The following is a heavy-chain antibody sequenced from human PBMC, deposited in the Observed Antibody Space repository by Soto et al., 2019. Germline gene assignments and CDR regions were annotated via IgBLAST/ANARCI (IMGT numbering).Heavy chain of an antibody. D-gene: IGHD3-3*01. J-gene: IGHJ6*02. CDR2: IYYSGST. CDR3: ARDQRYYDLDYYGMDV. Sequence: SETLSLTCTVSGGSISSGGYYWSWIRQHPGKGLEWIGYIYYSGSTYYNPSLKSRVTISVDTSKNQFSLKLSSVTAADTAVYYCARDQRYYDLDYYGMDVWGQGTTVTVSS. V-gene: IGHV4-31*03. CDR1: GGSISSGGYY.